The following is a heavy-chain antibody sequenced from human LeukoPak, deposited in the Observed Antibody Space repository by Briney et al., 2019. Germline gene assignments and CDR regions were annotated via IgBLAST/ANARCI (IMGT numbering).Heavy chain of an antibody. V-gene: IGHV4-39*01. CDR1: GGSISSSSYY. CDR3: AILSHYYGGY. J-gene: IGHJ4*02. Sequence: SETLSLTCTVSGGSISSSSYYWGWIRQPPGKGLEWIGSIYYSGSTYYNPSLKSRVTISVDTSKNQFSLKLSSVTAADTAVYYCAILSHYYGGYWGQGTLVTVSS. D-gene: IGHD3-10*01. CDR2: IYYSGST.